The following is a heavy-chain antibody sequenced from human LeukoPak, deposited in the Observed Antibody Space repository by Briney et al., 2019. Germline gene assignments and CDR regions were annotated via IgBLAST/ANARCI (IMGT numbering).Heavy chain of an antibody. J-gene: IGHJ3*02. Sequence: SETLSLTCTVSGYSISSGYYWGWIRQPPGKGLEWIGSIYHSGSTNYNPSLKSRVTISVDTSKNQFSLKLSSVTAADTAVYYCARDFSGSYYYHAFDIWGQGTMVTVSS. CDR3: ARDFSGSYYYHAFDI. CDR2: IYHSGST. V-gene: IGHV4-38-2*02. CDR1: GYSISSGYY. D-gene: IGHD1-26*01.